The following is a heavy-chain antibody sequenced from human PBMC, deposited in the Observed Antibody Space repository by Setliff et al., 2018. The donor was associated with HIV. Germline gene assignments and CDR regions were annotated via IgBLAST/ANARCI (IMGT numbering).Heavy chain of an antibody. J-gene: IGHJ6*02. CDR3: ARDDRIAAAGTAPLSLDYGMDV. D-gene: IGHD6-13*01. CDR1: GYTFTTYY. Sequence: GASVKVSCKASGYTFTTYYIHWVRQAPGQGLEWMGILNPSEGTTSFAQKFQGRVTMTRDTSTSTVYMDLSSLRADDTAVYYCARDDRIAAAGTAPLSLDYGMDVWGQGTTVTVSS. CDR2: LNPSEGTT. V-gene: IGHV1-46*01.